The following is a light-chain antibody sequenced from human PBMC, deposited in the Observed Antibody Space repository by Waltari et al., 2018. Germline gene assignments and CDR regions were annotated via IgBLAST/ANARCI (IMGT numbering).Light chain of an antibody. CDR1: GSDIGAFHY. CDR2: GVS. CDR3: TSFTRAKTWV. Sequence: QSALTQPASVSGSPRQSITISCTGTGSDIGAFHYVSWYQQHSGKAPRLIIFGVSDWPSGISNRFSGSKSGNTASLTISGLQAEDEADYYCTSFTRAKTWVFGGGTKVTVL. V-gene: IGLV2-14*03. J-gene: IGLJ3*02.